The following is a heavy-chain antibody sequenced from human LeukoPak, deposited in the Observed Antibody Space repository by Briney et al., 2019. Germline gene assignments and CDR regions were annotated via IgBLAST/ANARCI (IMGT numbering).Heavy chain of an antibody. D-gene: IGHD6-13*01. CDR1: GGSISSYY. Sequence: PSETLSLTCTVSGGSISSYYWSWIRQRPGKGLEWIGYIYYSGSTNYNPSLKSRVTISVDTSKNQFSLKLSSVTAADTAVYYCARTFDSSWFDYWGQGTLVTVSS. J-gene: IGHJ4*02. CDR2: IYYSGST. V-gene: IGHV4-59*01. CDR3: ARTFDSSWFDY.